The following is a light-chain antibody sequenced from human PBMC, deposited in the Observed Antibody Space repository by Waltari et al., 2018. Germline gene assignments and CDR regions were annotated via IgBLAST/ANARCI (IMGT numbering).Light chain of an antibody. CDR3: NSGDSSAFRWV. Sequence: SSELTQGPPVSVALGQTVRITCQGDSVRNHYASCDQQKPGQAPILVIYDKNNRPSGIPDRFSGSISGDTASLTITGARAEDEADYYCNSGDSSAFRWVFGAGTRLTVL. J-gene: IGLJ3*02. CDR1: SVRNHY. V-gene: IGLV3-19*01. CDR2: DKN.